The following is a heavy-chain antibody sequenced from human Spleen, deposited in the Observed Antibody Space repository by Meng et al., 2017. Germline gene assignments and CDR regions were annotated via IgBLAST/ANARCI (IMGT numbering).Heavy chain of an antibody. Sequence: ETLSLTCTVSGGSIRSYYWSWVRQAPGKGLEWVGRIKSKTDGGTTDYAAPVKGRFTISRDDSKNTLYLQMNSLKTEDTAVYYCTTDRLPLGFDYWGQGTVVTVSS. V-gene: IGHV3-15*01. J-gene: IGHJ4*02. CDR2: IKSKTDGGTT. CDR1: GGSIRSYY. D-gene: IGHD4-11*01. CDR3: TTDRLPLGFDY.